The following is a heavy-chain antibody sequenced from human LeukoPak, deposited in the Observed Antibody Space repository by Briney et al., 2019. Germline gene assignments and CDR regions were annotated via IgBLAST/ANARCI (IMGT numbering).Heavy chain of an antibody. CDR2: VSQSGST. D-gene: IGHD3-22*01. J-gene: IGHJ4*02. Sequence: SETLSLTCTVSGGSISNSNWWSWVRQPPGKGLEWIGEVSQSGSTNYSPSLKSRVTMSLDKSKNQFSLKLNSVTAADTALYYCETYESSGYYRGWFWGQGTLVTVSS. CDR1: GGSISNSNW. CDR3: ETYESSGYYRGWF. V-gene: IGHV4-4*02.